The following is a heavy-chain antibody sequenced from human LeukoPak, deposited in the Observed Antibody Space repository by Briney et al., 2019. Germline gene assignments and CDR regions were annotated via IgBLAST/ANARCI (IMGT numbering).Heavy chain of an antibody. CDR2: INPKDGAT. CDR1: GYTFTGYY. J-gene: IGHJ4*02. D-gene: IGHD3-9*01. Sequence: ASVKVSCKASGYTFTGYYIHWVRQVPGQGLEWVGWINPKDGATNYAQNFQARVTMTRDTSISTVSMEVISLKSDDTATYYCARAGTKFAPADYWGQGTLVTVSS. CDR3: ARAGTKFAPADY. V-gene: IGHV1-2*02.